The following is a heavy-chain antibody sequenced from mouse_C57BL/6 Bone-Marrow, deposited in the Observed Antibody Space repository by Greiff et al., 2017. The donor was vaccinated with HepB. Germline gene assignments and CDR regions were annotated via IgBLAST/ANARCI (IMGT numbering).Heavy chain of an antibody. CDR2: INPGSGGT. CDR1: GYAFTNYL. CDR3: ARSPFTTVGYWYFDV. V-gene: IGHV1-54*01. J-gene: IGHJ1*03. Sequence: QLQQSGAELVRPGTSVKVSCKASGYAFTNYLIEWVKQRPGQGLEWIGVINPGSGGTNYNEKFKGKATLTADKSSSTAYMQLSSLTSEDSAVYFCARSPFTTVGYWYFDVWGTGTTVTVSS. D-gene: IGHD1-1*01.